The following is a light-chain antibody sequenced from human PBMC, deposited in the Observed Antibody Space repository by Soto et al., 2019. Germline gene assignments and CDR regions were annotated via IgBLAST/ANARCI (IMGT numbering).Light chain of an antibody. V-gene: IGKV3-15*01. CDR3: QQYNNWPRT. CDR2: DAS. J-gene: IGKJ1*01. CDR1: QSISNN. Sequence: VMTQSPATLSVSPGESATLSCRASQSISNNLAWYQQKPGQAPRLLMYDASTRATGIPDRFSGSGSGADCTLTISSLQSEDLVVYYCQQYNNWPRTFGQGTKVEVK.